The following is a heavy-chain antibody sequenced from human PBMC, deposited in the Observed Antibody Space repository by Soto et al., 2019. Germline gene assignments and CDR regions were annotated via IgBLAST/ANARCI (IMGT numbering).Heavy chain of an antibody. J-gene: IGHJ4*02. D-gene: IGHD3-22*01. Sequence: GGALRLSCSASGFTFSIYAMHWVRQAPGKGLEYVSSISTNGGSTDYADSVKGRFTISRDNSKNTVYLQMSSLRVEDTAVYYCVKGEYYYDSSGYYPFDYWGQGT. CDR1: GFTFSIYA. V-gene: IGHV3-64D*06. CDR3: VKGEYYYDSSGYYPFDY. CDR2: ISTNGGST.